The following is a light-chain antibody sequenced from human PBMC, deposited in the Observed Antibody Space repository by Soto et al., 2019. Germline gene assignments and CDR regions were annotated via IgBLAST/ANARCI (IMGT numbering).Light chain of an antibody. Sequence: ENGVSLPLSTLSLAGNKIANIYIRSSQSVSSSYLAWYQQKRGQAPSLLMYGASRRATGMPERFSGSGSGTDFTLTISRLEPEDFTVYYCQLDGSYTRRLGQGTKVDIK. J-gene: IGKJ1*01. CDR1: QSVSSSY. V-gene: IGKV3-20*01. CDR3: QLDGSYTRR. CDR2: GAS.